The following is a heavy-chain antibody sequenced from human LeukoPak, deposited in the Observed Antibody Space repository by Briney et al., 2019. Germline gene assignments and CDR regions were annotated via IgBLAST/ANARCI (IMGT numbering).Heavy chain of an antibody. J-gene: IGHJ3*02. Sequence: GGSLRLSCAASGFTFSGSAMHWVRQASGKGLEWVGRIRSKANSYATAYAASVKGRFTISRDNSKNTLYLQMNSLRAEDTAVYYCAKDIPYSGDDLDAFDIWGQGTMVTVSS. CDR1: GFTFSGSA. D-gene: IGHD1-26*01. CDR2: IRSKANSYAT. CDR3: AKDIPYSGDDLDAFDI. V-gene: IGHV3-73*01.